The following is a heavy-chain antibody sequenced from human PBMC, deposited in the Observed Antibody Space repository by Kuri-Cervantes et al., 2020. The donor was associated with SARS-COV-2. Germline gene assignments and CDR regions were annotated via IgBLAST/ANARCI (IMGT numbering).Heavy chain of an antibody. J-gene: IGHJ3*02. V-gene: IGHV3-30-3*01. D-gene: IGHD1-26*01. CDR3: ARTYSGSHNAAFDI. Sequence: GESLKISCAASGFTFSSYAMHWVRQAPGKGLEWVAVISYDGSNKYYADSVRGRFTISRDSSKKTLYLQMDSLRVEDTAVYYCARTYSGSHNAAFDIWGQGTMVTVSS. CDR1: GFTFSSYA. CDR2: ISYDGSNK.